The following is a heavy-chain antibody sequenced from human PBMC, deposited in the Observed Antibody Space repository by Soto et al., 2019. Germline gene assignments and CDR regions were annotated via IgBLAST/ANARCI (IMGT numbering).Heavy chain of an antibody. V-gene: IGHV1-46*01. CDR3: ARENMDYGGNRGWFDP. CDR2: INPSGGST. D-gene: IGHD4-17*01. Sequence: VASVKVSCKASGYTFASYYMHWVRQAPGQGLEWMGIINPSGGSTSYAQKFQGRVTMTRDTSTSTVYMELSSLRSEDTAVYYCARENMDYGGNRGWFDPWGQGTLVTVSS. J-gene: IGHJ5*02. CDR1: GYTFASYY.